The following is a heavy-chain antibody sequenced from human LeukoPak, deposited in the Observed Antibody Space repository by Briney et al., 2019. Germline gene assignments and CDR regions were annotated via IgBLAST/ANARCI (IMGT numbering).Heavy chain of an antibody. Sequence: KPSETLSLTCTVSGGSISTSNYYWGWLRQPPGKGLEWIGNIFYSGSTYYSPSLRSRVTISLDTSRNQFSLKLSSVTAADTAVYYCARAYGGNSQYFQHWGQGTLVTVSS. D-gene: IGHD4-23*01. CDR1: GGSISTSNYY. CDR3: ARAYGGNSQYFQH. V-gene: IGHV4-39*07. J-gene: IGHJ1*01. CDR2: IFYSGST.